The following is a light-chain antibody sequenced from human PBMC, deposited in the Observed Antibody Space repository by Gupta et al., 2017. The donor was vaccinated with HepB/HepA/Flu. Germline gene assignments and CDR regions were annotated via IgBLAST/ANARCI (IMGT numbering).Light chain of an antibody. CDR3: QQYNSYSRWT. V-gene: IGKV1-5*03. CDR1: QSISSW. CDR2: KAS. Sequence: MTQSPSTLSASVGDRVTITCRASQSISSWLAWYQQKPGKAPKLLIYKASSLESGVPSRFSCSGSGTEFTLTISSLQPDDFATYYCQQYNSYSRWTFGQGTKVEIK. J-gene: IGKJ1*01.